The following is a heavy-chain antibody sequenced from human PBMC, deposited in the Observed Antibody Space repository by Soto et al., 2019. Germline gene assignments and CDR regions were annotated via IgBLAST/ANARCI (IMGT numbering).Heavy chain of an antibody. Sequence: QVQVVQSGAEVKKPGASVKVSCKASGYSFSTYAMHWVRQAPGQGLEWMGWINGGKGNTKYSQKFKDRVTISRDTSASTGYMELSSLRSEDTAVYYCARGKWMEENYYYHGMDVWGPGTTGTVS. D-gene: IGHD1-1*01. V-gene: IGHV1-3*01. CDR1: GYSFSTYA. CDR2: INGGKGNT. CDR3: ARGKWMEENYYYHGMDV. J-gene: IGHJ6*02.